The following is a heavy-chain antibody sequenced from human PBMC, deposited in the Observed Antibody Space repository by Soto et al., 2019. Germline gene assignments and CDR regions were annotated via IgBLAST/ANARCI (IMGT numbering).Heavy chain of an antibody. Sequence: GGSLRLSCAASGFTFSSYAISWVRQAPGKGLDWVSAISVSGGSTYYADSVKGRFTISRDNSKNTLYLQMNSLRAEDTAVYYCAKTAEFDFWSGPHFAPRSWPFDYWGQGTLVTVSS. CDR2: ISVSGGST. CDR1: GFTFSSYA. J-gene: IGHJ4*02. D-gene: IGHD3-3*01. V-gene: IGHV3-23*01. CDR3: AKTAEFDFWSGPHFAPRSWPFDY.